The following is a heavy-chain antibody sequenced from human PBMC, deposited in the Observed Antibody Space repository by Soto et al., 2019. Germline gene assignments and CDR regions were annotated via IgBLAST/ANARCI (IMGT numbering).Heavy chain of an antibody. Sequence: ASVKVSCKASGYTFTSYDINWVRQAPGQGLEWVGWINPTSEYTAHAQKFQGRVTLTREISTATAYMELSSLTSEDTAVYFCASQVNHGYSSDWGQGTQVTVSS. CDR3: ASQVNHGYSSD. CDR2: INPTSEYT. V-gene: IGHV1-8*01. D-gene: IGHD2-15*01. CDR1: GYTFTSYD. J-gene: IGHJ4*02.